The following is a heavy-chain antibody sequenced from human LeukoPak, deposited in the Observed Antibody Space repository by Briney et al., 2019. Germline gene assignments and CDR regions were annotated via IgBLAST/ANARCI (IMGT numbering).Heavy chain of an antibody. CDR1: GGSISSFY. Sequence: PSETLSLTCTVSGGSISSFYYTWIRQPPGKGLEWIGYIYYSGSTNYNPSLKSRVTISVDTSKNQFSLKLSSVTAADTAVYYCARERYCSSTSCRTYDAFDIWGQGTMVTVSS. CDR2: IYYSGST. CDR3: ARERYCSSTSCRTYDAFDI. D-gene: IGHD2-2*01. V-gene: IGHV4-59*01. J-gene: IGHJ3*02.